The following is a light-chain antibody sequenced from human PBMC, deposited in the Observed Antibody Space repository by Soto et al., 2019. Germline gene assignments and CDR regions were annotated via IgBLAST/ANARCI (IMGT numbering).Light chain of an antibody. V-gene: IGLV1-44*01. CDR1: DSNVGSTA. Sequence: QSVLTQPPSASGAPGQRVTISCSGSDSNVGSTAVNWYQQVPGTAPKLLIFINNQRPSGVPDRSSGSKSGTSASLAISGLQAEDEADYYCSAWDDSLHVWLFGGGTKLTVL. CDR3: SAWDDSLHVWL. J-gene: IGLJ3*02. CDR2: INN.